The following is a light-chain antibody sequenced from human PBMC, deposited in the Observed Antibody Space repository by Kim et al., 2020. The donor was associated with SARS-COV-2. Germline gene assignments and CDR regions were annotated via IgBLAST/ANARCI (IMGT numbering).Light chain of an antibody. V-gene: IGLV2-14*03. CDR1: SSDVDYYSY. CDR2: DVS. CDR3: YSYTSTFTYV. J-gene: IGLJ1*01. Sequence: GQSITMSCTKTSSDVDYYSYVSWYKHNPGKAPKRMIYDVSQRHSGVSNRFSGSKSGNTASLASSGLQAEDEADYYCYSYTSTFTYVFGTGNKVAVL.